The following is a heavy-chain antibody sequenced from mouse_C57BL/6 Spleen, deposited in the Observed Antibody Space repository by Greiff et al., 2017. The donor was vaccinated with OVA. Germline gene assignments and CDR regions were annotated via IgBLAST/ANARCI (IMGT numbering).Heavy chain of an antibody. Sequence: VKLVESGPGLVAPSQCLSITCTVSGFSFTSYGVSWVRQPPGKGLEWLGVIWGDGSTNYHSALISRLSISKDNSKSQVFLKLNSLQTDDTAADYGDKDRPTGGFAYWGQGTLVTVSA. CDR1: GFSFTSYG. J-gene: IGHJ3*01. D-gene: IGHD4-1*02. CDR3: DKDRPTGGFAY. CDR2: IWGDGST. V-gene: IGHV2-3*01.